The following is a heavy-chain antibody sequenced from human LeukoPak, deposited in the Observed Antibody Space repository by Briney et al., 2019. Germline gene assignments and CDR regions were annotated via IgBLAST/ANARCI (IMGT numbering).Heavy chain of an antibody. J-gene: IGHJ4*02. CDR3: ARGLWSGPIDY. CDR2: IYYSGST. V-gene: IGHV4-59*01. Sequence: SETLSLTCTVSGGSIGSYYWSWIRQPPGKGLEWIGYIYYSGSTNYNPSLKSRVTISVDTSKNQFSLKLSSVTAADTAVYYCARGLWSGPIDYWGQETLVTVSS. CDR1: GGSIGSYY. D-gene: IGHD3-3*01.